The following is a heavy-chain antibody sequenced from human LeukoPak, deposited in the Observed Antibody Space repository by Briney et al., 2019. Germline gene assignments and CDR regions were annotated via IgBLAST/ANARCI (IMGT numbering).Heavy chain of an antibody. CDR3: AREGRIAVAGEVGYYFDY. D-gene: IGHD6-19*01. CDR1: GGSISSSSYY. V-gene: IGHV4-39*02. CDR2: IYYSGST. Sequence: SETLSLTCTVSGGSISSSSYYWGWIRQPPGKGLEWIGSIYYSGSTYYNPSLKSRVTISVDTSKNQFSLKLSSVTAADTAVYYCAREGRIAVAGEVGYYFDYWGREPWSPSPQ. J-gene: IGHJ4*02.